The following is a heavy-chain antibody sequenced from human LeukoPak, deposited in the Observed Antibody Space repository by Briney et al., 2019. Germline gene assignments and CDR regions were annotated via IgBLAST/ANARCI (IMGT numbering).Heavy chain of an antibody. D-gene: IGHD3-9*01. Sequence: PSETLSLTCTVSGGSISSYYWSWIRQPPGKGLEWIGYIYYSGSTNYNPSLKSRVTMSVDTSKNQFSLKLSSVTAADTAVYYCARVARYFDPSVFDYWGQGTLVTVSS. CDR3: ARVARYFDPSVFDY. CDR2: IYYSGST. J-gene: IGHJ4*02. CDR1: GGSISSYY. V-gene: IGHV4-59*01.